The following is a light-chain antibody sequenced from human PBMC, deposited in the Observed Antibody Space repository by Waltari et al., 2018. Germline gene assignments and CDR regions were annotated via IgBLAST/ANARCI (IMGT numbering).Light chain of an antibody. CDR3: LQYNSAPYS. CDR1: QGINIY. V-gene: IGKV1-17*02. J-gene: IGKJ2*03. Sequence: DIQMTQSPSSLSASVGDRVSITCRASQGINIYLNWYQQKPGKTPKRLIYHVSSLQSGVLSRFSGSGSGTVFTLTISNLQPEDFATYYCLQYNSAPYSFGQGTKVEIK. CDR2: HVS.